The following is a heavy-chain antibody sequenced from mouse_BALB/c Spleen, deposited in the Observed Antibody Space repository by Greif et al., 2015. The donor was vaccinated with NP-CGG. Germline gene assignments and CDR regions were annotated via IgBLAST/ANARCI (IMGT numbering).Heavy chain of an antibody. V-gene: IGHV14-3*02. J-gene: IGHJ1*01. CDR2: IDPANGNT. CDR1: GFNIKDTY. CDR3: ASSGYYGSSYWYFDV. D-gene: IGHD1-1*01. Sequence: EVMLVESGAELVKPGASVKLSCTASGFNIKDTYMHWVKQRPEQGLEWIGRIDPANGNTKYDPKFQGKATITADTSSNTAYLQLSSLTSEDTAVYYCASSGYYGSSYWYFDVWGAGTTVTVSS.